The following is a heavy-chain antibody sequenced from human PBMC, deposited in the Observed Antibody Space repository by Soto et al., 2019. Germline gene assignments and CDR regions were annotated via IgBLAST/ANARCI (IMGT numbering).Heavy chain of an antibody. CDR2: INPSGGST. Sequence: GASVKVSCKASGYTFTSYYMHWVRQAPGQGLEWMGIINPSGGSTSYTQKFQGRVTMTRDTSTSTVYMELSSLRSEDTAVYYCAREPRRGYSYGYLDYWGQGTLVTVSS. J-gene: IGHJ4*02. CDR3: AREPRRGYSYGYLDY. D-gene: IGHD5-18*01. V-gene: IGHV1-46*01. CDR1: GYTFTSYY.